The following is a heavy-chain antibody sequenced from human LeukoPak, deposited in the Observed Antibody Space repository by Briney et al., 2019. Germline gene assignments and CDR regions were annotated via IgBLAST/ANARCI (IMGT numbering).Heavy chain of an antibody. CDR1: GFTFSSYS. V-gene: IGHV3-21*01. CDR2: ISSSSSYI. D-gene: IGHD6-13*01. Sequence: PGGSLRLSCAASGFTFSSYSMNWVRQAPGKGLEWVSSISSSSSYIYYVDSVKGRFTISRDNAKNSLYLQMNSLRAEDTAVYYCARARIAAAGIGNYYYMDVWGKGTTVTASS. CDR3: ARARIAAAGIGNYYYMDV. J-gene: IGHJ6*03.